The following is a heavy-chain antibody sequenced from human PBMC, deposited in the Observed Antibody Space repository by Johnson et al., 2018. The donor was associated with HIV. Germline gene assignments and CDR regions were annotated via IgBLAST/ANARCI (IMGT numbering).Heavy chain of an antibody. J-gene: IGHJ3*02. D-gene: IGHD3-22*01. CDR1: GFTFDDYG. Sequence: VQLVESGGGVVRPGGSLRLPCAASGFTFDDYGMSWVRQGPGKGLEWVSGINCNGGSTGYVDFVKGRFTISRDNAKNSLYLQMNSLSAEDTALYYCAKDLPITMIGGDALDIWGQGTMVTVSS. V-gene: IGHV3-20*04. CDR2: INCNGGST. CDR3: AKDLPITMIGGDALDI.